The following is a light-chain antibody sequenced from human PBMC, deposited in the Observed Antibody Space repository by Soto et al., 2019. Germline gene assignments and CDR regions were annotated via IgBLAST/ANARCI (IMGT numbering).Light chain of an antibody. CDR2: EVT. J-gene: IGLJ1*01. V-gene: IGLV2-8*01. CDR1: SSDVGGYNY. CDR3: SSYAGSSTFV. Sequence: QSALTQPPSASGSPGQSVTISCTGTSSDVGGYNYVSWYQQHPGEAPKLMIYEVTQRPSGVPDRFSGSKSGNTASLTVSGLQAEDEADYYCSSYAGSSTFVFGTGTKLTVL.